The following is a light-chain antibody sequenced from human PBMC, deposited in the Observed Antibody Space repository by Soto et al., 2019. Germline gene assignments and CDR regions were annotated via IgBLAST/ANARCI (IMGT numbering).Light chain of an antibody. CDR1: QSVSSTY. J-gene: IGKJ4*01. CDR3: QQFSSYPLT. V-gene: IGKV3-20*01. CDR2: GAS. Sequence: EIVLTQSPGTLSLSPGERATLSCRASQSVSSTYLVWYQQKPGQAPGLLIYGASSRATGIPDRFSGGGSGTDFTLTISRLEPEDFAVYCCQQFSSYPLTFGGGTKVDIK.